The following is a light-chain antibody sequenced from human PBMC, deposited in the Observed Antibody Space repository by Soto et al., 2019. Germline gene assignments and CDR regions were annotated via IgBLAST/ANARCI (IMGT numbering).Light chain of an antibody. CDR3: QQYNSYSWT. J-gene: IGKJ1*01. CDR1: QNIRGW. Sequence: DIRMTQSPSTLSTSVGDRVTITCRASQNIRGWLAWYQQKPGKAPKLLIYDASTLESGVPSRFSGSGSGTEFTLTISSLQPDDFATYYCQQYNSYSWTFGHGTTVAIK. CDR2: DAS. V-gene: IGKV1-5*01.